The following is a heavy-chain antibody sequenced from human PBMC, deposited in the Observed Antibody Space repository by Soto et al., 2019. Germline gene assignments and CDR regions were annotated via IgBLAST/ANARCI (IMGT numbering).Heavy chain of an antibody. D-gene: IGHD4-17*01. CDR1: DFTFTNYA. J-gene: IGHJ3*02. CDR3: AREGQGYSDYGYYAFDI. Sequence: QVQLVESGGGVVQPGRSLRLACAASDFTFTNYAFTWVRQTPGKGLEWVAVVWYDGSHAFYADSVKGRFTISRDDSNNTLYLEMNSLRIEDTAVYWCAREGQGYSDYGYYAFDIWGQGAMLTVSS. CDR2: VWYDGSHA. V-gene: IGHV3-33*01.